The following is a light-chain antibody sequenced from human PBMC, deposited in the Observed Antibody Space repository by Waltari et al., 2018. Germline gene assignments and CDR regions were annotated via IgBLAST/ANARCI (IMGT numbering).Light chain of an antibody. V-gene: IGLV2-11*01. Sequence: QSALTQPRSVSESPGQSVTISCTGTSSDVGGYNYISWYQHHPGKPPKLIIYDVSKRPSGVPDRFSASKSCNTASLTISGLRAEDEADYYCSSYAGTYTGVFGGGTKLTVL. CDR1: SSDVGGYNY. J-gene: IGLJ3*02. CDR2: DVS. CDR3: SSYAGTYTGV.